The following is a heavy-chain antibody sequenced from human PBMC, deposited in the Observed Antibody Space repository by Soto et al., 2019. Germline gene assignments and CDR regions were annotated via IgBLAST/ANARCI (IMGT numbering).Heavy chain of an antibody. J-gene: IGHJ3*02. Sequence: QVQLQQWGAGLLKPSETLSLTCAVYGGSFSGYYWSWIRQPPGKGLEWIGEINQSGSTNYNPSLKSRVTISVDTSKNQFALKLSSVPAADTAVYYCARRSSLYHLGAFDIWGQGTMVTVSS. D-gene: IGHD1-26*01. V-gene: IGHV4-34*01. CDR2: INQSGST. CDR1: GGSFSGYY. CDR3: ARRSSLYHLGAFDI.